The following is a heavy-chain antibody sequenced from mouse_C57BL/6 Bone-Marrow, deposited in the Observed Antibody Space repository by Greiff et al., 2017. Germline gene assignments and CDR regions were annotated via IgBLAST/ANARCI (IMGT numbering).Heavy chain of an antibody. Sequence: QVQLQQSGAELARPGASVKLSCKASGYTFTSYGISWVKQRTGQGLEWIGEIYPRSGNTYYNEKFKGKATLTADKSSSTAYMELRSLTSEDSAVYCGAIYYGNQRYFDVWGTGTTVTVSS. V-gene: IGHV1-81*01. D-gene: IGHD2-1*01. J-gene: IGHJ1*03. CDR1: GYTFTSYG. CDR2: IYPRSGNT. CDR3: AIYYGNQRYFDV.